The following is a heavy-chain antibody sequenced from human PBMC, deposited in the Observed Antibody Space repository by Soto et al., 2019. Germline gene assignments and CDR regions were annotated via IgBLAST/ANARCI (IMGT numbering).Heavy chain of an antibody. CDR3: ARPRGDGNRDY. CDR2: IYPGDSDT. V-gene: IGHV5-51*01. D-gene: IGHD3-10*01. J-gene: IGHJ4*02. Sequence: GESLKISCRTSGYSFTSYWIGWVRQMPGKGLEWMGLIYPGDSDTRYSPSFQGQVTISADKSISTIYLQWSSLKASDTAIYYCARPRGDGNRDYWGQGSLVTVSS. CDR1: GYSFTSYW.